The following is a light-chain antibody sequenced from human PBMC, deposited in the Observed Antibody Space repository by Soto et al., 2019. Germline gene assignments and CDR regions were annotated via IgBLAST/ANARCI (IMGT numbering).Light chain of an antibody. CDR2: EAD. J-gene: IGLJ3*02. V-gene: IGLV2-23*02. Sequence: QSALTKPASMSGSPGQSITISCTGTSSDVGYYNLVSWYQQHPGKAPKLMIYEADKRPSGVSNRFSGSKFGNTAALTISGLQAEDEADYYCCSYAGSSTFVVFGGGTKLTVL. CDR1: SSDVGYYNL. CDR3: CSYAGSSTFVV.